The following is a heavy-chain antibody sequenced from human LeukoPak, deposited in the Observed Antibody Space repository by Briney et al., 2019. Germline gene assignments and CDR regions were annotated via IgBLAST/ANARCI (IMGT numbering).Heavy chain of an antibody. CDR3: ARDLGLRGVTNWFDP. CDR1: AYTFNNYL. Sequence: GASVKVSCKASAYTFNNYLMHWVRQAPGQGLEWMGIIDPSGGSTDYAQKFQGRVTMTRDTSTTTVYMELSSLRSEDTAVYYCARDLGLRGVTNWFDPWGQGTLVTVSS. CDR2: IDPSGGST. V-gene: IGHV1-46*02. J-gene: IGHJ5*02. D-gene: IGHD3-10*01.